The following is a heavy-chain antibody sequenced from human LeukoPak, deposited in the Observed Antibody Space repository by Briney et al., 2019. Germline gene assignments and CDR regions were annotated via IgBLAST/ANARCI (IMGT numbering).Heavy chain of an antibody. CDR3: ARDSAYSSSYAFDI. CDR1: GGSISSGGYY. D-gene: IGHD6-6*01. J-gene: IGHJ3*02. V-gene: IGHV4-30-2*01. CDR2: IYHSGCT. Sequence: SETLSLTCTVSGGSISSGGYYWSWIRQPPGKGLEWIGYIYHSGCTYYNPSLKSRVTISVDRSKNQFSLKLSSVTAADTAVYYCARDSAYSSSYAFDIWGQGTMVTVSS.